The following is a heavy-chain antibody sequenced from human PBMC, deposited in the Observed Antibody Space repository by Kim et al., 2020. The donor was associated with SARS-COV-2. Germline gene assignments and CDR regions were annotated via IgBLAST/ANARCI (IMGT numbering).Heavy chain of an antibody. J-gene: IGHJ4*02. CDR1: GFTFSSYA. V-gene: IGHV3-23*01. Sequence: GGSLRLSCAASGFTFSSYAMSWVRQAPGKGLEWVSALSGGGGHTYYADSVKGRFTISRDNSQNTLFLQMNSLRAEDTAVYYCAKNEGGGCYSTLDYWGQG. CDR3: AKNEGGGCYSTLDY. D-gene: IGHD2-15*01. CDR2: LSGGGGHT.